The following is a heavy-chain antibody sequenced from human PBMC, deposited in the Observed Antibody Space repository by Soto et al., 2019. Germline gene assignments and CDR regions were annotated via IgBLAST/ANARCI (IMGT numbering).Heavy chain of an antibody. J-gene: IGHJ5*02. CDR3: VKERLWYDGDWYPPAGFDP. D-gene: IGHD2-21*02. CDR1: GFTFSNYA. CDR2: ITAYGDST. Sequence: EVQLLESGGGFVQPGGSLRLSCAASGFTFSNYAMCWVRQAPGKGLEWVSAITAYGDSTHYADSVKGRFTISRDAPKNTLYLQMDSMRAEDKAVYYCVKERLWYDGDWYPPAGFDPWCQGAVVTVSS. V-gene: IGHV3-23*01.